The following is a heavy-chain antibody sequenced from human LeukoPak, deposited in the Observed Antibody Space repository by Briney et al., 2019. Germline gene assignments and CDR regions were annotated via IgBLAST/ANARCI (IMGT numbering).Heavy chain of an antibody. Sequence: PGGSLRLSCAVSGFTVSNNYLSWVRQAPGKGPEWVSVIYSGGATHYADSVKGRFTISRDNSKNTLYLQMNSLRSEDTAVYYCARGVPSPFPDHFDHWGQGTLVTVSS. CDR3: ARGVPSPFPDHFDH. J-gene: IGHJ4*02. V-gene: IGHV3-66*02. D-gene: IGHD2/OR15-2a*01. CDR2: IYSGGAT. CDR1: GFTVSNNY.